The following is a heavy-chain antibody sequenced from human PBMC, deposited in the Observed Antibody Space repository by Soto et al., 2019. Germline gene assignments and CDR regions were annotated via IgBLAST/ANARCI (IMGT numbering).Heavy chain of an antibody. Sequence: QITLKESGPTLVEPTQTLTLTCTYSGFSLRTTGVGVGWIRQPPGKALEWLGIIYWNDDTRYSPSLKNRFTLTSDIAKSQVVLTMTNMDPVDTATYYGAHTWGLPFDYWGQGTLVIVSS. D-gene: IGHD3-16*01. CDR1: GFSLRTTGVG. CDR2: IYWNDDT. CDR3: AHTWGLPFDY. V-gene: IGHV2-5*01. J-gene: IGHJ4*02.